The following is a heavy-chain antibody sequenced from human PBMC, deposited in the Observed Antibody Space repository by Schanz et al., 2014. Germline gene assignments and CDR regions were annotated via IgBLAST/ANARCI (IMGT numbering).Heavy chain of an antibody. CDR2: INSGGSSI. V-gene: IGHV3-48*01. D-gene: IGHD1-1*01. CDR3: VRGGGTYNLINSFDY. Sequence: DVQLVESGGDLVQPGGSLRLSCAASGFSFSSYTMNWVRQAPGKGPEWVSSINSGGSSIYYADSVMGRFTISRDNAKNSLFLQMDSLRAEDTSVYYCVRGGGTYNLINSFDYWGPGTLVTVSS. J-gene: IGHJ4*02. CDR1: GFSFSSYT.